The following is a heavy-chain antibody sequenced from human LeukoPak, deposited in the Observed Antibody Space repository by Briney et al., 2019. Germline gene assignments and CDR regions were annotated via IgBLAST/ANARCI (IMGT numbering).Heavy chain of an antibody. J-gene: IGHJ4*02. CDR3: ARAGYSSGWFDY. Sequence: PSETVPLTCTVSGGSISSYYWSWIRQPPGKGLEWIGYIYYSGGTNYNPSLKSRVTISVDTSKNPFSLKLSSVTAADTAVYYCARAGYSSGWFDYWGQGTLVTVSS. D-gene: IGHD6-19*01. CDR2: IYYSGGT. V-gene: IGHV4-59*01. CDR1: GGSISSYY.